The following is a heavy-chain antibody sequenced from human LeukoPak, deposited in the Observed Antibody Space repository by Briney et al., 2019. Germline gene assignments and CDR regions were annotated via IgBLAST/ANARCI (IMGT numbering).Heavy chain of an antibody. D-gene: IGHD3-3*01. V-gene: IGHV5-51*01. CDR1: GYSFTSYW. CDR2: IYPGDSDT. J-gene: IGHJ4*02. Sequence: GESPKISCKGSGYSFTSYWIGWVRQMPGKGLEWMGIIYPGDSDTRYSPSFQGQVTISADKSISTAYLQWSSLKASDTAMYYCTRLSYDFWSGIDYWGQGTLVTVSS. CDR3: TRLSYDFWSGIDY.